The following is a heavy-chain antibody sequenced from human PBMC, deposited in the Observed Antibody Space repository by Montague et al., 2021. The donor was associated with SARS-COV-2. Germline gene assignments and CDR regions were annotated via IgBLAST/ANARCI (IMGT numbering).Heavy chain of an antibody. CDR3: AKDRPPVATTFYYYYSGMDV. CDR1: GGSISSGSYY. D-gene: IGHD5-12*01. Sequence: TLSLTCTVSGGSISSGSYYWSWIRQPAGKGLEWIGRIYTSGSTNYNPSLKSRVTISVDTSKNQFSLKLSSVTAADTAVYYCAKDRPPVATTFYYYYSGMDVWGQGTTVTVSS. V-gene: IGHV4-61*02. J-gene: IGHJ6*02. CDR2: IYTSGST.